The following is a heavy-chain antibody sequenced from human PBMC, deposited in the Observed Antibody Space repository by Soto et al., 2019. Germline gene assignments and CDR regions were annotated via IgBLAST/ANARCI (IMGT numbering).Heavy chain of an antibody. CDR2: IKSKTDGGTT. D-gene: IGHD6-13*01. J-gene: IGHJ5*02. CDR1: GFTFSNAW. CDR3: TPMYSSSSPTWFDP. Sequence: KPGGSLRLSCAASGFTFSNAWMSWVRQAPGKGLEWVGRIKSKTDGGTTDYAAPVKGRFTISRDDSKNTLYLQMNSLKTEDTAVYYCTPMYSSSSPTWFDPWGQGTLVTVSS. V-gene: IGHV3-15*01.